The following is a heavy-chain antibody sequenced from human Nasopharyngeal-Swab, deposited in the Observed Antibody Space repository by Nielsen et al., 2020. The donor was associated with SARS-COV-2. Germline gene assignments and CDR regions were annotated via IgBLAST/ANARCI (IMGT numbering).Heavy chain of an antibody. CDR2: INHNGST. D-gene: IGHD2-21*02. J-gene: IGHJ6*02. CDR3: AREPTVTAKTGYYYFGMDV. Sequence: WIRQPPGKGLEWIGEINHNGSTNYNPSLKSRVTISLDTSKNQFSLKLSSVTAADTAVYYCAREPTVTAKTGYYYFGMDVWGQGTTVTVSS. V-gene: IGHV4-34*01.